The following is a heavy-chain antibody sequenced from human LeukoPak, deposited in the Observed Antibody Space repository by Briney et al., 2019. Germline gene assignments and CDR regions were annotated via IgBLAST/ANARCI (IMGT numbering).Heavy chain of an antibody. V-gene: IGHV4-34*01. CDR2: IDHSGST. CDR1: GGSFSGYY. J-gene: IGHJ6*02. Sequence: SETLSLTCAVYGGSFSGYYWSWIRKPPGKGLEWIGEIDHSGSTNYNPSLKSRVTISVDTSKNQFSLKLSSVTAADTAVYYCAQYQLPSYYYYGMDVWGQGTTVTVSS. D-gene: IGHD2-2*01. CDR3: AQYQLPSYYYYGMDV.